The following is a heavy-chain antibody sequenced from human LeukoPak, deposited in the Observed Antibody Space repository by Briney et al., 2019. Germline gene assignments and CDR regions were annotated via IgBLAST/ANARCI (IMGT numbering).Heavy chain of an antibody. CDR3: ARDTAIGIDY. Sequence: SETLSLTCTVSGGSISSYYWSWIRQPPGKGLEWIAYIYYSGSTNYNPSLKSRVTISVDTSKNQFSLKLSSVTAADTAVYYCARDTAIGIDYWGQGTLVTVSS. J-gene: IGHJ4*02. CDR2: IYYSGST. D-gene: IGHD5-18*01. CDR1: GGSISSYY. V-gene: IGHV4-59*12.